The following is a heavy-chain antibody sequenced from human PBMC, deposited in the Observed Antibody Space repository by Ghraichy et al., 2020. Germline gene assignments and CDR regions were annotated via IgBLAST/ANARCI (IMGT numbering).Heavy chain of an antibody. Sequence: GGSLRLSCAASGFSFNIYWMHWVRQAPGKGLVWVSRINPDGSTTNYADSVKGRFTISRDNAKNTLYLQTNSLRAEDTSVYYCARETPGRYGDLDYWGQGTLVTVSS. J-gene: IGHJ4*02. V-gene: IGHV3-74*01. D-gene: IGHD4-17*01. CDR2: INPDGSTT. CDR3: ARETPGRYGDLDY. CDR1: GFSFNIYW.